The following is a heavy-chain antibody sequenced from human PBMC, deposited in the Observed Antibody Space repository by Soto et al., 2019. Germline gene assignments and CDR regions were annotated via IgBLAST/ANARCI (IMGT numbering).Heavy chain of an antibody. CDR3: ASEGFGYAG. J-gene: IGHJ4*02. D-gene: IGHD3-10*01. CDR1: GFTFSSYA. V-gene: IGHV3-30-3*01. Sequence: PGGSLRLSCAASGFTFSSYAMHWVRQAPGKGLEWVAVISYDGSNKYYADSVKGRFTISRDNSKNTLYLQMNSLRAEDTAVYYCASEGFGYAGWGQGTLVTVSS. CDR2: ISYDGSNK.